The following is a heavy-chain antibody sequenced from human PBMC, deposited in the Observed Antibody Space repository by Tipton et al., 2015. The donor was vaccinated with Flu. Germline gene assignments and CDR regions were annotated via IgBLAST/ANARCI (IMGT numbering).Heavy chain of an antibody. D-gene: IGHD3-22*01. CDR1: GGSISSDY. J-gene: IGHJ1*01. V-gene: IGHV4-4*07. CDR2: IYTSGST. Sequence: TLSLTCTVSGGSISSDYWSWIRQPAGKGLEWIGRIYTSGSTNYNPSLKSRVTMSVDTSKNQFSLRLSSVTAADTAVYYCAREKDSRGSEYFQQWGQGTLVTVSS. CDR3: AREKDSRGSEYFQQ.